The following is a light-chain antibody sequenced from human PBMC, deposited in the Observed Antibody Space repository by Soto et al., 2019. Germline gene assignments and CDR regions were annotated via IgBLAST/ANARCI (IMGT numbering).Light chain of an antibody. CDR1: QSVSSY. Sequence: EIVLTQSPATLSLSPGERATLSCRASQSVSSYLAWYQQKPGQAPRLLIYDASNRATGIPARFSGSGSGTDLTLTISSLEPEDFAVYYCQQRSNWPPEVTFGGGTKVEI. CDR2: DAS. J-gene: IGKJ4*01. V-gene: IGKV3-11*01. CDR3: QQRSNWPPEVT.